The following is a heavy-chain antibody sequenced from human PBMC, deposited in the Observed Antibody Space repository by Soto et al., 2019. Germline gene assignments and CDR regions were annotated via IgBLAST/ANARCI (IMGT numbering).Heavy chain of an antibody. CDR1: GYTFTSYG. V-gene: IGHV1-18*01. CDR3: ARDRVLAAAGLKDFDY. Sequence: ASVKVSCKASGYTFTSYGISWVRQAPGQGLEWMGWISAHNGNTNYAQKLQGRVTMTTDTSTSTAYMELRSLRSDDTAVYYCARDRVLAAAGLKDFDYWGQGTLVTVSS. CDR2: ISAHNGNT. D-gene: IGHD6-13*01. J-gene: IGHJ4*02.